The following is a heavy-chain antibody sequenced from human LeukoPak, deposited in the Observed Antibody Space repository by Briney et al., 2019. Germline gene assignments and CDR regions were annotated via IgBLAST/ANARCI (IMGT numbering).Heavy chain of an antibody. CDR2: ISAYNGNT. D-gene: IGHD2-21*02. J-gene: IGHJ4*02. V-gene: IGHV1-18*01. CDR1: GGTFSSYA. CDR3: ARGRRTYCGGDCESCDY. Sequence: ASVKVSCKASGGTFSSYAISWVRQAPGQGLEWMGWISAYNGNTNFAQKFQGRLTMTTDTSTSTAYMELRRLRSDDTAVYYCARGRRTYCGGDCESCDYWGQGTLVTVSS.